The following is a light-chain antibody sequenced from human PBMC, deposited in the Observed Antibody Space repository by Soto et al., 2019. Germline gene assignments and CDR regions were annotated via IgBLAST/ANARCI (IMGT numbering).Light chain of an antibody. CDR1: SSNIGAGYD. CDR3: QSFDSSLSWV. J-gene: IGLJ3*02. Sequence: QSVLTQPPSVSGAPGQRVTISCTGSSSNIGAGYDVHWYQQLPGTAPKLLIYDNNNRPSGVSDRFSGSKSGTSASLAITGLQAEDEADYYCQSFDSSLSWVFGGGTKVTVL. CDR2: DNN. V-gene: IGLV1-40*01.